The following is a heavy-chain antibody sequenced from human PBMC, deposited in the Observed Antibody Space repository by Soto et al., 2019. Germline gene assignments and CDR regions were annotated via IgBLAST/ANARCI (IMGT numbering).Heavy chain of an antibody. Sequence: PGGSLRLCCAASGFTFSSYGMHWVRQAPGKGLEWVAVIWYDGSNKYYADSVKGRFTISRDNSKNTLYLQMNSLRAEDTAVYYCARDDLAAVAVASDIWRQGPMVT. V-gene: IGHV3-33*01. J-gene: IGHJ3*02. CDR2: IWYDGSNK. D-gene: IGHD6-19*01. CDR1: GFTFSSYG. CDR3: ARDDLAAVAVASDI.